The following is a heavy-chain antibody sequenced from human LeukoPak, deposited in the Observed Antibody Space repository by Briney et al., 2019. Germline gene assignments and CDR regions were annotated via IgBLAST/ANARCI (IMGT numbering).Heavy chain of an antibody. CDR1: GFTFDDYA. CDR3: AKDGYSSSKIRRYYYYYYYMDV. CDR2: ISWNSGSI. Sequence: GGSLRLSCAASGFTFDDYAMHWVRQAPGKGLEWVSGISWNSGSIGYADSVKGRFTISRDNAKNSLYLQMNSLRAEDTALYYCAKDGYSSSKIRRYYYYYYYMDVWGKETTVTVSS. D-gene: IGHD6-13*01. J-gene: IGHJ6*03. V-gene: IGHV3-9*01.